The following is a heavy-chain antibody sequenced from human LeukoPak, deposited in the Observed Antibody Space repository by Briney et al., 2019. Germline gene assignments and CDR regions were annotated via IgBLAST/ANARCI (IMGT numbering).Heavy chain of an antibody. CDR1: GYTFTSYD. CDR3: ARDHYDSSGYYPPSYYYYYMDV. Sequence: ASVKVSCKASGYTFTSYDINWVRQATGQGLEWMGGIIPIFGTANYAQKFQGRVTITADESTSTAYMELSSLRSEDTAVYYCARDHYDSSGYYPPSYYYYYMDVWGKGTTVTISS. J-gene: IGHJ6*03. V-gene: IGHV1-69*13. D-gene: IGHD3-22*01. CDR2: IIPIFGTA.